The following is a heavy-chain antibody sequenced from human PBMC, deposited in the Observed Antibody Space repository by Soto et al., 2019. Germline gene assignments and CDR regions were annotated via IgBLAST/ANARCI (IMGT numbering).Heavy chain of an antibody. CDR1: GGSFSGYY. CDR3: ARGRRTVPAANVGHYYYMDV. V-gene: IGHV4-34*01. J-gene: IGHJ6*03. D-gene: IGHD2-2*01. Sequence: SETLSLTCAVYGGSFSGYYWSWIRQPPGKGLEWIGEINHSGSTNYNPSLKSRVTISVDTSKNQFSLKLSSVTAADTAVYYCARGRRTVPAANVGHYYYMDVWGKGTTVTVSS. CDR2: INHSGST.